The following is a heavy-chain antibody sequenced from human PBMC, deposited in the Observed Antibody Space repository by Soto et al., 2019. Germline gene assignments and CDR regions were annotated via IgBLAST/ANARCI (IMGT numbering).Heavy chain of an antibody. J-gene: IGHJ2*01. V-gene: IGHV3-23*01. CDR3: AESPYSSGWYDWYFDL. Sequence: EVQLLESGGGLVQPGGSLRLSCAASGFTFSSYAMSWVRQAPGKGLEWVSAISGSGGSTYYADSVKGRFTISRDNSKNTLYLQMNSLRAEDTAVYYCAESPYSSGWYDWYFDLWGRGTLVTVSS. CDR2: ISGSGGST. CDR1: GFTFSSYA. D-gene: IGHD6-19*01.